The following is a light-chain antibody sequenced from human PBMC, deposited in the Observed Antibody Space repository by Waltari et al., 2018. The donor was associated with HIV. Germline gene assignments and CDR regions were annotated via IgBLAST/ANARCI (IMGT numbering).Light chain of an antibody. Sequence: QSPLYQPASVSGSPGQSITLSCTAVGPEVAFYKFVSWYRQHPGKAPQLIIYEVSGRPSGVSSRFSGSRSGVTASLTISGLQAEDEADYFCSSFTSQGSLMFGGGTKLTVL. CDR1: GPEVAFYKF. CDR3: SSFTSQGSLM. V-gene: IGLV2-14*03. CDR2: EVS. J-gene: IGLJ3*02.